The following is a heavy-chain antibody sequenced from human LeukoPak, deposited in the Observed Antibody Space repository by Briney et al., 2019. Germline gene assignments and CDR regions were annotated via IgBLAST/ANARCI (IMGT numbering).Heavy chain of an antibody. CDR3: AKQGRVDTAMAFFDY. CDR2: ISWNSGSI. J-gene: IGHJ4*02. Sequence: GGSLRLSCAASGITFDDYAMRWVRQAPGKGLEWVSGISWNSGSIGYADSVKGRFTISRDNAKNSLYLQMNSLRAEDTALYYCAKQGRVDTAMAFFDYWGQGTLVTVSS. CDR1: GITFDDYA. D-gene: IGHD5-18*01. V-gene: IGHV3-9*01.